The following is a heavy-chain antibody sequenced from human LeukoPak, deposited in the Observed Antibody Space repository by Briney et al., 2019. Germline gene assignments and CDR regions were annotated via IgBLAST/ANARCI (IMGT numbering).Heavy chain of an antibody. J-gene: IGHJ4*02. CDR3: VGGDGREF. D-gene: IGHD5-24*01. CDR1: GFTFSTYT. Sequence: GGSLRLSCAASGFTFSTYTMNWVRQAPGKGLEYVSSISSDSSHIHYADSVKGRFAISRDNAKNSLYLQLNSLRADDTAVYYCVGGDGREFWGQGTLVTVSS. CDR2: ISSDSSHI. V-gene: IGHV3-21*01.